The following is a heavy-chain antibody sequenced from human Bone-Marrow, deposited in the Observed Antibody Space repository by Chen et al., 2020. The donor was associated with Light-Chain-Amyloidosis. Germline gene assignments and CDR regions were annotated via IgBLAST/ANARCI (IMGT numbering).Heavy chain of an antibody. D-gene: IGHD3-16*01. CDR3: VGGGD. CDR2: IYGGGRT. J-gene: IGHJ4*02. V-gene: IGHV3-53*04. Sequence: EVQLVESGGGLVQPGGSLRLSCAASGFIVSNNYMNWVRQAPGKGLGGVSVIYGGGRTYYADSVKGQFTISRNNSKTPLYFKRNSLGAEDTAVYSCVGGGDWGQGTLVTVSS. CDR1: GFIVSNNY.